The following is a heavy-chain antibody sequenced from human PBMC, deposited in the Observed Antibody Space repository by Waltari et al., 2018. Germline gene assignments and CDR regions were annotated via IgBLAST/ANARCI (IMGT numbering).Heavy chain of an antibody. CDR2: GNLRGSP. Sequence: QVQLQQWGAGLVRPSETLSLTCAVYGGSFSDDYWSWIRQSPGKGLEWIGEGNLRGSPLYTPSGKMRVRMSVDASQNQLSLRLSSVTAADTGLYYCARRVTMTKNFGEKIKQSYPYMDVWGAGTTVIVSS. V-gene: IGHV4-34*01. CDR1: GGSFSDDY. D-gene: IGHD4-17*01. J-gene: IGHJ6*03. CDR3: ARRVTMTKNFGEKIKQSYPYMDV.